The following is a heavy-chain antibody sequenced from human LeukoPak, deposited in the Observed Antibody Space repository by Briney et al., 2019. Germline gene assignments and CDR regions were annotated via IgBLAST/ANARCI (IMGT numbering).Heavy chain of an antibody. D-gene: IGHD6-19*01. CDR3: ARASSSGWYVYDY. Sequence: GASVKVSCKASGYTFTGYYMHWVRQAPGQRLEWMGWINAGNGNTKYSQRFQGRVTITRDTSASTAYMELSSLRSEDTAVYYCARASSSGWYVYDYWGQGTLVTVSS. CDR1: GYTFTGYY. V-gene: IGHV1-3*01. CDR2: INAGNGNT. J-gene: IGHJ4*02.